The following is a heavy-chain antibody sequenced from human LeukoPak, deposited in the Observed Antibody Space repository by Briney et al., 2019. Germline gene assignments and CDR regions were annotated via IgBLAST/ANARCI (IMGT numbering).Heavy chain of an antibody. CDR3: ARDAYYYDSSGYRFDP. V-gene: IGHV4-61*02. CDR1: GGSISSGSYY. J-gene: IGHJ5*02. Sequence: SQTLSLTCTVSGGSISSGSYYWSWIRQPAGQGLEWIGRIYTSGSTNYNPSLKSRVTISVDTSKNQFSLKLSSVTAADTAVYYCARDAYYYDSSGYRFDPWGQGTLVTVSS. CDR2: IYTSGST. D-gene: IGHD3-22*01.